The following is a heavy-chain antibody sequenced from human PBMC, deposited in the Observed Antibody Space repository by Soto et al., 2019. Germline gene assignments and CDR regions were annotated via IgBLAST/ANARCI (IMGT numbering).Heavy chain of an antibody. J-gene: IGHJ4*02. D-gene: IGHD6-13*01. V-gene: IGHV3-33*01. CDR1: GFTFSSYG. Sequence: QVQLVESGGGVVQPGRSLRLSCAASGFTFSSYGMHWVRQAPGKGLEWVAVIWYDGSNKYYADSVKGRFTISRDNSKNPLYLQMNSLRAEDTAVYYCASPEAGSSSWYDHDYWGQGTLVTVSS. CDR3: ASPEAGSSSWYDHDY. CDR2: IWYDGSNK.